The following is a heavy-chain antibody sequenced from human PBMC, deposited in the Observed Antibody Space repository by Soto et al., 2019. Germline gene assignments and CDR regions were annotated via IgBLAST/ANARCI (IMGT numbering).Heavy chain of an antibody. D-gene: IGHD3-3*01. CDR3: ARGGYYDFWSGYRDYGMDV. V-gene: IGHV3-33*01. CDR1: GFTFSSYG. CDR2: IWYDGSNK. Sequence: QVQLVESGGGVVQPGRSLRLSCAASGFTFSSYGMHWVRQAPGKGLEWVAVIWYDGSNKYYADSVKGRFTISRDNSKNTLYLQMNSLRAEDTAVYYCARGGYYDFWSGYRDYGMDVWGQGTTVTVSS. J-gene: IGHJ6*02.